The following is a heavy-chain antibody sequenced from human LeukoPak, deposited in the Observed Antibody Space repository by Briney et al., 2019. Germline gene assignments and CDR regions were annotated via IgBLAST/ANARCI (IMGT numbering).Heavy chain of an antibody. CDR2: ISGSGGDI. Sequence: GGSLRLSCSASGFVFSDFYMSWIRQTPGKGLEWISYISGSGGDIYYGDSVKGRFTISRDNSKNSLYLQMNSLRAEDTALYYCARAWGSADYWGQGTLVTVSS. D-gene: IGHD7-27*01. CDR3: ARAWGSADY. CDR1: GFVFSDFY. V-gene: IGHV3-11*01. J-gene: IGHJ4*02.